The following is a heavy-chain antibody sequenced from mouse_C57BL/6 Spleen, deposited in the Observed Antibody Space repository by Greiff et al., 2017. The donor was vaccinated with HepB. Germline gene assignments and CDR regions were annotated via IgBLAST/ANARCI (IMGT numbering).Heavy chain of an antibody. J-gene: IGHJ4*01. CDR2: IYPRSGNT. CDR3: ARGGWLLRAMDY. V-gene: IGHV1-81*01. Sequence: QVQLQQSGAELVRPGASVKLSCKASGYTFTSYGISWVKQRTGQGLEWIGEIYPRSGNTYYNEKFKGKATLTADKSSSTAYMELRSLTSEDSAVYFCARGGWLLRAMDYWGQGTSVTVSS. CDR1: GYTFTSYG. D-gene: IGHD2-3*01.